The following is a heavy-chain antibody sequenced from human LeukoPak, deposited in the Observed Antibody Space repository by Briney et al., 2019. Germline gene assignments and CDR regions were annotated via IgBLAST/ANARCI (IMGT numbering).Heavy chain of an antibody. D-gene: IGHD3-3*01. Sequence: GGSLRLSCAASGFTFSSYAMHWVRQAPGKGLEWVAVISYDGSNKYYADSVKGRFTISRDNSKNTMYLQMNSLRAEDTAVYYCARAITIFGVVIIHNWFDPWGQGTLGTVSS. CDR2: ISYDGSNK. CDR3: ARAITIFGVVIIHNWFDP. V-gene: IGHV3-30*04. J-gene: IGHJ5*02. CDR1: GFTFSSYA.